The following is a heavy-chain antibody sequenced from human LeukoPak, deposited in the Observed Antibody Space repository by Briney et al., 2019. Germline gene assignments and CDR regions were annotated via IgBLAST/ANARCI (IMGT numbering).Heavy chain of an antibody. Sequence: GASVKVSCKASGYTFTGYYMHWVRQAPGRGLEWMGRINPNSGGTNYAQKFQGRVTMTRDTSISTAYMELSRLRSDDTAVYYCARGVVVVAATYAFDIWGQGTMVTVSS. J-gene: IGHJ3*02. D-gene: IGHD2-15*01. CDR1: GYTFTGYY. V-gene: IGHV1-2*06. CDR2: INPNSGGT. CDR3: ARGVVVVAATYAFDI.